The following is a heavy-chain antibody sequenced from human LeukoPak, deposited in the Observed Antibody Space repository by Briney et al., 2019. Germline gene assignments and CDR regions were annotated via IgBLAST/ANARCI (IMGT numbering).Heavy chain of an antibody. V-gene: IGHV1-2*02. CDR3: AREGRGYYDSSGYYWFDH. CDR1: GYTFTGYY. CDR2: INPNSGGT. Sequence: ASVKVSCKASGYTFTGYYMHWVRQAPGQGLEWMGWINPNSGGTNYAQKFQGRVTMTRDTSISTAYMELSRLRSDDTAVYYCAREGRGYYDSSGYYWFDHWGQGTLVTVSS. J-gene: IGHJ5*02. D-gene: IGHD3-22*01.